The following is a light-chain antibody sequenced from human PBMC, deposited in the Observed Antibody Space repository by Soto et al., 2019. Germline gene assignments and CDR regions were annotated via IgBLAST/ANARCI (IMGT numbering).Light chain of an antibody. CDR3: ETWDSSLSAGV. V-gene: IGLV1-51*02. CDR2: ENN. CDR1: SSNIGNNY. J-gene: IGLJ1*01. Sequence: QSVLTQPPSVSAAPGQKVTISCSGSSSNIGNNYVAWYQQFPGAAPKLLIYENNKRPSGIPDRFSGSKSGTSATLGITGLQTGVEADYYCETWDSSLSAGVFGTWTKVTVL.